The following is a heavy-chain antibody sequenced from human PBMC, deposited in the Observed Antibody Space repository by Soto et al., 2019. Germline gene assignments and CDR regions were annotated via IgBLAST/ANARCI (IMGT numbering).Heavy chain of an antibody. CDR1: GFTFSSYA. CDR3: EKRRGTGGHFDY. J-gene: IGHJ4*02. Sequence: DVQLLESGGGLVQPEGSLRLSCAASGFTFSSYAMGWVRQGPGKGLEWVAVVSIGGSTHYADSVRGRFTISRDNSKNTLSLQMNSLTAEYTAVYSCEKRRGTGGHFDYWGQGALVTVSS. CDR2: VSIGGST. V-gene: IGHV3-23*01. D-gene: IGHD2-8*02.